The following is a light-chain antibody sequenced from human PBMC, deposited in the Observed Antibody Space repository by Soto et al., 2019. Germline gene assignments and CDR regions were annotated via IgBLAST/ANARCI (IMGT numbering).Light chain of an antibody. CDR1: QSVSSN. V-gene: IGKV3-15*01. J-gene: IGKJ1*01. Sequence: EIVMTQSPATLSVSQGERATLSCRASQSVSSNLAWYQQKPAQAPRLLIYGASTRATGIPARFSGSGSGTEFTLTISSLQSEDFAVYYCQHPWTFGQGTKVEIK. CDR2: GAS. CDR3: QHPWT.